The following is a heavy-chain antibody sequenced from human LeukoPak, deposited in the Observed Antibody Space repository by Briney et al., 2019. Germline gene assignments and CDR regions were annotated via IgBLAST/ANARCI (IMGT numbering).Heavy chain of an antibody. Sequence: GGSLRLSCAASGFTVSSNYMSWVRQAPGKGLEWVSVIYSGGSTYYADSVKGRFTISRDNSKNTLYLQMNSLRAEDTAVYYCARYFYYGSGSYAFDYWGQGTLVTVSS. CDR2: IYSGGST. J-gene: IGHJ4*02. D-gene: IGHD3-10*01. V-gene: IGHV3-53*01. CDR3: ARYFYYGSGSYAFDY. CDR1: GFTVSSNY.